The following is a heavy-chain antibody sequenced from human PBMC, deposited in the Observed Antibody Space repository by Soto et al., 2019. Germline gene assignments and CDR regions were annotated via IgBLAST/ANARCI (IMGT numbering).Heavy chain of an antibody. CDR3: ARHCFSWDSSGYYYAPNWFDP. J-gene: IGHJ5*02. D-gene: IGHD3-22*01. CDR1: GGSISSSSYY. CDR2: IYYSGST. V-gene: IGHV4-39*01. Sequence: SETLSLTCTVSGGSISSSSYYWGWIRQPPGKGLEWIGSIYYSGSTYYNPSLKSRVTISVDTSKNQFSLKLSSVTAADTAVYYCARHCFSWDSSGYYYAPNWFDPWGQGTLVT.